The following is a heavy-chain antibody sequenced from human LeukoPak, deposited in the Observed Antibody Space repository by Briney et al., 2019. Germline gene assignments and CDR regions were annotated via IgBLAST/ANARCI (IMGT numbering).Heavy chain of an antibody. CDR3: ARDRDQGYSGYDPPDY. Sequence: GGSLRLSCAASGFTFSSYGMHWVRQAPGKGLEWVAVIWYDGSNKYYADSVKGRFTISRDNSKNTLYLQMNSLRAEDTAVYYYARDRDQGYSGYDPPDYWGQGTLVTVSS. CDR2: IWYDGSNK. CDR1: GFTFSSYG. D-gene: IGHD5-12*01. V-gene: IGHV3-33*01. J-gene: IGHJ4*02.